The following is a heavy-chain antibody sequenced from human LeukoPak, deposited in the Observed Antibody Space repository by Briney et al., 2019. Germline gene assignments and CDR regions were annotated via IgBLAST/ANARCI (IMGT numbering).Heavy chain of an antibody. CDR1: GFTFSSNA. V-gene: IGHV3-23*01. Sequence: GGSLRLSCAASGFTFSSNAMSWVRQAPGKGLEWVSAISGSGGSTYYADSVKGRFTISRDNSKNTLYLPMNSLRAEDTAVYYCAKSVLVSRDGYNYWGQGTLVTVSS. CDR2: ISGSGGST. J-gene: IGHJ4*02. CDR3: AKSVLVSRDGYNY. D-gene: IGHD5-24*01.